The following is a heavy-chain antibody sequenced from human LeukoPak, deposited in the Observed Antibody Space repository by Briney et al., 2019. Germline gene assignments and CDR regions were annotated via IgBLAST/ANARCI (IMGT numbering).Heavy chain of an antibody. CDR1: GYTLTELS. V-gene: IGHV1-24*01. Sequence: GASVKVSCKVSGYTLTELSMHWVRQAPGKGLEWMGGFDPEDGETIYAQKFQGRVTMTEDTSTDTAYMELSSLRSEDTAVYYCATLQTLRFWLKLFGYYFDYWGQGTLVTVSS. CDR3: ATLQTLRFWLKLFGYYFDY. D-gene: IGHD4-11*01. J-gene: IGHJ4*02. CDR2: FDPEDGET.